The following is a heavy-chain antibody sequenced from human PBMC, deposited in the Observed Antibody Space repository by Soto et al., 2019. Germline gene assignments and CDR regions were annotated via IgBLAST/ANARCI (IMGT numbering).Heavy chain of an antibody. CDR1: GFTFSSYG. V-gene: IGHV3-33*01. J-gene: IGHJ4*02. D-gene: IGHD1-7*01. CDR3: ARESLATGTTQHKFDY. Sequence: PGGSLRLSCAASGFTFSSYGMHWVRQAPGKGLEWVAVIWYDGSNKYYADSVKGRFTISRDNSKNTLYLQMNSLRAEDTAVYYCARESLATGTTQHKFDYWGQGTLVTVSS. CDR2: IWYDGSNK.